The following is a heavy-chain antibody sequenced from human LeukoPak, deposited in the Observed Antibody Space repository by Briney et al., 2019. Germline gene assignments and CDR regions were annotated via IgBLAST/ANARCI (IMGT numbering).Heavy chain of an antibody. CDR2: INSDGTTT. D-gene: IGHD3-3*01. CDR1: GFTFSSYW. CDR3: ARDLVLRFLEWLPDY. V-gene: IGHV3-74*01. J-gene: IGHJ4*02. Sequence: GGSLRLSCAASGFTFSSYWMHWVRQVPGKGLVWVSRINSDGTTTSYADSVKGRFTVSRDNVKNTLYLQMNSLRAEDTAVYYCARDLVLRFLEWLPDYWGQGTLVTVSS.